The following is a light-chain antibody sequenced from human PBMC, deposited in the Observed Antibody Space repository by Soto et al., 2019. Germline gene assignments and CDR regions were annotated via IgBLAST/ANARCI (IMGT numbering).Light chain of an antibody. Sequence: EIVMTQSPATLSVSPGERATLSCRASQSVSSNLAWYQQKPGQAPRLLIYGASTRATGIPARFSGSGSGTEFTLTISSLQSEDFAVYYCQQYYNFRATFGQGTKLEIK. CDR2: GAS. J-gene: IGKJ2*01. CDR3: QQYYNFRAT. V-gene: IGKV3-15*01. CDR1: QSVSSN.